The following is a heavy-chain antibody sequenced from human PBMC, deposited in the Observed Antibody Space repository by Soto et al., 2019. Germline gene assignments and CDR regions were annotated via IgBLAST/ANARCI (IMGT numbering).Heavy chain of an antibody. CDR2: ISGTGVNT. CDR3: AKDSVHNLYRTSSLEDCFGP. Sequence: GGSLRLSCEAAGFIFSSYAITWVRQAPGKGLEWVSTISGTGVNTYYADSVKGRFTVSRDNSKNTVWLQMNSLRAADSSVYYCAKDSVHNLYRTSSLEDCFGPWGQGTLVTVSS. D-gene: IGHD6-6*01. J-gene: IGHJ5*02. V-gene: IGHV3-23*01. CDR1: GFIFSSYA.